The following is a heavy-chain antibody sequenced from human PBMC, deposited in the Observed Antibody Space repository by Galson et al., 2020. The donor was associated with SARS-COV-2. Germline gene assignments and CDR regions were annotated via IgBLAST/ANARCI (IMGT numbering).Heavy chain of an antibody. CDR3: ACRVAGAGSRHI. J-gene: IGHJ3*02. V-gene: IGHV6-1*01. D-gene: IGHD6-13*01. CDR2: TYYRSQWST. CDR1: GDTVSSNSAA. Sequence: SETLSLTCAISGDTVSSNSAAWNWIRQSPSRGLEWLGRTYYRSQWSTDYAVSVKSRITINPDTSKNQFSLQLNSVTPEDTAIYYCACRVAGAGSRHIWGQGTMVIVSS.